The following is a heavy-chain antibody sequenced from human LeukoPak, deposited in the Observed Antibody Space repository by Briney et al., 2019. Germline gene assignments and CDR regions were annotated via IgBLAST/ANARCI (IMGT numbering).Heavy chain of an antibody. V-gene: IGHV5-51*01. Sequence: GESLKISCKGSGYTFTDHWIAWVRQMPGKGLEWMGIIYAGDSETRYSPSFQGQVTMAVDKSISNAYLQWSSLKASDTAIYYCATNAKSPGRFDYWGQGTLVTVSS. CDR1: GYTFTDHW. D-gene: IGHD2-2*01. J-gene: IGHJ4*02. CDR2: IYAGDSET. CDR3: ATNAKSPGRFDY.